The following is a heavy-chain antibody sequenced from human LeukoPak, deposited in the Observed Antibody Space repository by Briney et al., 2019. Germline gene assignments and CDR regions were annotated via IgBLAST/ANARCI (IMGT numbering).Heavy chain of an antibody. V-gene: IGHV4-61*02. CDR3: ARESHSSSWEYYYYYYMDV. J-gene: IGHJ6*03. D-gene: IGHD6-13*01. CDR2: IYTSGST. Sequence: SETLSLTCTVSGGSISSGSYYWSWIRQPAGKGLEWIGRIYTSGSTNYNPSLKSRVTISVDTSKNQFSLKLSSVTAADTAVYYCARESHSSSWEYYYYYYMDVWGKGTTVTVSS. CDR1: GGSISSGSYY.